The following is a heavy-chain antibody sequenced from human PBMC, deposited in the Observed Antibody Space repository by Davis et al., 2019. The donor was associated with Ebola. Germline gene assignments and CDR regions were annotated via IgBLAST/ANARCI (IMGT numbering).Heavy chain of an antibody. CDR3: ARFIAARPFDY. J-gene: IGHJ4*02. CDR1: GYTFTNYF. CDR2: INPSGGST. V-gene: IGHV1-46*01. D-gene: IGHD6-6*01. Sequence: ASVKVSCKASGYTFTNYFIHWVRQAPGQGLEWMGMINPSGGSTSYAQKFQGRVTMTRDTSTNTVYMELSSLRSEDTALYYCARFIAARPFDYWGQGTLVTISS.